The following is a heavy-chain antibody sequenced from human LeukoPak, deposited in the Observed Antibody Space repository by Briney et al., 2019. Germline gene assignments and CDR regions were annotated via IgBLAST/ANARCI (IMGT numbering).Heavy chain of an antibody. CDR1: GDTFSSHA. V-gene: IGHV1-2*02. J-gene: IGHJ4*02. D-gene: IGHD3-10*01. Sequence: ASVKVSCKASGDTFSSHAISWVRQAPGQGLEWMGWINPNSGGTNYAQKFQGRVTMTRDTSISTAYMELSRLRSDDTAVYYCAREDSGSYDYWGQGTLVTASS. CDR2: INPNSGGT. CDR3: AREDSGSYDY.